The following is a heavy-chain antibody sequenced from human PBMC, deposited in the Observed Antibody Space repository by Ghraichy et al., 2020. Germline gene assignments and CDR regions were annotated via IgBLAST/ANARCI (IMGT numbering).Heavy chain of an antibody. CDR3: ARAALVVPAGYYFDY. CDR1: GGSISSYY. V-gene: IGHV4-59*08. CDR2: IYYSGST. J-gene: IGHJ4*02. D-gene: IGHD2-2*01. Sequence: LNISCTVSGGSISSYYWSWIRQPPGKGLEWIGYIYYSGSTNYNPSLKSRVTISVDTSKNQFSLKLSSVTAADTAVYYCARAALVVPAGYYFDYWGQGTLVTVSS.